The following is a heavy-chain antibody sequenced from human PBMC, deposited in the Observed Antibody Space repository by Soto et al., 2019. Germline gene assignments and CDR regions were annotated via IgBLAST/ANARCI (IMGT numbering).Heavy chain of an antibody. V-gene: IGHV4-59*08. CDR3: ARGGWRPIDY. J-gene: IGHJ4*02. CDR2: IYYSGST. Sequence: QVQLQESGPGLAKPSETLSLTCTVSGGSISTYYWSWIRQPPGKGLEWIGYIYYSGSTNYNPSLNSRVTISVDTSKTRFSLNLSSVTAADTAVYYCARGGWRPIDYWGQGTLVTVSS. D-gene: IGHD3-3*01. CDR1: GGSISTYY.